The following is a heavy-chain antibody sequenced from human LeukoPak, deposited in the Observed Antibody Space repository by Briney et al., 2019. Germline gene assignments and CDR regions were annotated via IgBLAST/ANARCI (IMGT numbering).Heavy chain of an antibody. D-gene: IGHD3-22*01. CDR3: ASEDSSGYYYGT. CDR1: GGSMRSYY. J-gene: IGHJ5*02. V-gene: IGHV4-38-2*02. CDR2: IYHSGST. Sequence: SETLSLTCTVSGGSMRSYYWSWIRQPPGKGLEWIGSIYHSGSTYYNPSLKSRVTISVDTSKNQFSLKLSSVTAADTAVYYCASEDSSGYYYGTWGQGTLVTVSS.